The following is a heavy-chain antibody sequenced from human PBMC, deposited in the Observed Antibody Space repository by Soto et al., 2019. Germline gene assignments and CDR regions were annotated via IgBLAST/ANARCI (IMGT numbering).Heavy chain of an antibody. CDR1: WYTFPRSA. J-gene: IGHJ5*02. CDR2: ISPNSGCT. CDR3: ARSQDYDFWSGYQRTDNWFDT. V-gene: IGHV1-2*02. D-gene: IGHD3-3*01. Sequence: ASRKVSLKSVWYTFPRSADQLVRQASGQRLWWMGWISPNSGCTNYSQKFQGRVTMTRDTSISTAYMELSRLRSDDTAVYYCARSQDYDFWSGYQRTDNWFDTCGQGNRVSVS.